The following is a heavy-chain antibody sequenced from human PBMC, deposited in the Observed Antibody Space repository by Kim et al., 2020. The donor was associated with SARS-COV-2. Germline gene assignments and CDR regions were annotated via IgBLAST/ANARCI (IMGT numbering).Heavy chain of an antibody. V-gene: IGHV4-39*01. CDR2: IYYSGST. D-gene: IGHD6-19*01. CDR1: GGSISSSSYY. J-gene: IGHJ4*02. CDR3: ARTGMAVTDFDY. Sequence: SETLSLTCTVSGGSISSSSYYWGWIRQPPGKGLEWIGSIYYSGSTYYNPSLKSRVTISVDTSKNQFSLKLSSVTAADTAVYYCARTGMAVTDFDYWGQGTLVTVSS.